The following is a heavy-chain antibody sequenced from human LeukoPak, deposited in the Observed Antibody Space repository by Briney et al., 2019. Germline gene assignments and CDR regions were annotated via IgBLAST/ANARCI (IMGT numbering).Heavy chain of an antibody. D-gene: IGHD3-22*01. Sequence: GGTLRLSCAASGFTFSSYSMNWIRLAPGKGLEWVSSISSSSSYIYYADSVKGRFTISSDNANNSLYLQMYILSADETVVYYDARVLLRGYDSRFNWFDPWGQGTLVTVSS. CDR3: ARVLLRGYDSRFNWFDP. CDR1: GFTFSSYS. V-gene: IGHV3-21*03. J-gene: IGHJ5*02. CDR2: ISSSSSYI.